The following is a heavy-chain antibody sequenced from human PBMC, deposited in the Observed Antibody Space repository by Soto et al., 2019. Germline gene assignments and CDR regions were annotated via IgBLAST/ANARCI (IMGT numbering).Heavy chain of an antibody. CDR2: IYTSGST. CDR3: ARGGGSSWYDLYDY. CDR1: GGSISSYY. Sequence: PSEILSRTCTVSGGSISSYYWSWIRQPAGKGLEWIGRIYTSGSTNYNPSLKSRVTMSVDTSKNQFSLKLSSVTAADTAVYYCARGGGSSWYDLYDYWGQGTLVTVSS. J-gene: IGHJ4*02. V-gene: IGHV4-4*07. D-gene: IGHD6-13*01.